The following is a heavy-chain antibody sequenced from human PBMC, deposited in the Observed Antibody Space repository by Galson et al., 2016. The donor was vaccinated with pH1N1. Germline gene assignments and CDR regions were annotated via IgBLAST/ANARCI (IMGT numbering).Heavy chain of an antibody. V-gene: IGHV4-59*01. Sequence: SESLSLTCSVFGDSMSIYYWTWILQSPGKGLEWIGNAHESGSTNYSPSLKSRITISVDTSKNQFSLNLNPVTAADTAVYYCAGGGRYCGGGYCYSHWFESWGQGTLVTVSS. CDR1: GDSMSIYY. CDR3: AGGGRYCGGGYCYSHWFES. J-gene: IGHJ5*01. D-gene: IGHD2-15*01. CDR2: AHESGST.